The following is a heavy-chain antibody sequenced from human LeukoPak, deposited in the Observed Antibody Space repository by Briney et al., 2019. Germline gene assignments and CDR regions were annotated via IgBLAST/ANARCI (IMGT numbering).Heavy chain of an antibody. Sequence: GGSLRLSCGASGFTFSSYAMSWVRQAPGKGLEWVSAISGSGGSTYYADSVKGRFTISRDNSKNTLYLQMNSLRAEDTAVYYCARRGYYYDSSGCHDPFDYWGQGTLVTVSS. CDR2: ISGSGGST. J-gene: IGHJ4*02. D-gene: IGHD3-22*01. CDR3: ARRGYYYDSSGCHDPFDY. V-gene: IGHV3-23*01. CDR1: GFTFSSYA.